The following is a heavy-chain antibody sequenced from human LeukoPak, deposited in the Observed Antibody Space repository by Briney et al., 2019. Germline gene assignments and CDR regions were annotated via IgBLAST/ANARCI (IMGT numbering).Heavy chain of an antibody. Sequence: PSETLSLTCTVSGGSISGSSHYWGWIRQPPGKGLEWIGSIYQSGSTHYNFYLRSRVTISVDTSKNQFSLKLSSVTAADTSVYYCARNSSGWSFDLWGRGTLVTVSS. V-gene: IGHV4-39*01. CDR3: ARNSSGWSFDL. CDR2: IYQSGST. D-gene: IGHD6-19*01. J-gene: IGHJ2*01. CDR1: GGSISGSSHY.